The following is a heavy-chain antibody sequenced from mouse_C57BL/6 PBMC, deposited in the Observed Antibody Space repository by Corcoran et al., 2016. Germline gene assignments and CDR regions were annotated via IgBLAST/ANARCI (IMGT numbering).Heavy chain of an antibody. J-gene: IGHJ2*01. D-gene: IGHD2-1*01. CDR1: GYSFTSYY. CDR3: AREGIYYGNYVVFDY. Sequence: QVQLQQSGPELVKPGASVKISCKASGYSFTSYYIHWVKQRPGQGLEWIGWIYPGSGNTKYNEKFKGKATLTADTSSSTAYMQLSSLTSEDSAVYYCAREGIYYGNYVVFDYWGQGTTLTVSS. CDR2: IYPGSGNT. V-gene: IGHV1-66*01.